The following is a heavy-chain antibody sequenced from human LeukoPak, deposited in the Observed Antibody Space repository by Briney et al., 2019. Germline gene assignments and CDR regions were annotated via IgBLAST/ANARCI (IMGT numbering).Heavy chain of an antibody. Sequence: PSETLSLTCTVSGGSISSYYWSWIRQPAGKGLEWIGRIYTSGSTNYNPSLKSRVTMSVDTSKNQFSLKLSSVTAADTAVYYCARDVKVGGTNWFDPWGQGTLVTVSS. V-gene: IGHV4-4*07. CDR1: GGSISSYY. J-gene: IGHJ5*02. CDR2: IYTSGST. CDR3: ARDVKVGGTNWFDP. D-gene: IGHD1-26*01.